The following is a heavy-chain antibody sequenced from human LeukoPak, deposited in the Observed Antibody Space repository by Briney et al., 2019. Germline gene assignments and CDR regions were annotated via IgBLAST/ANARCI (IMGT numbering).Heavy chain of an antibody. CDR1: GGSISSYY. CDR2: IYTSGST. CDR3: ARDKIVGGYCSSTSCYTGYYYGMDV. V-gene: IGHV4-4*07. J-gene: IGHJ6*02. Sequence: PSETLSLTCTVSGGSISSYYWSWIRQPAGKGLEWIGRIYTSGSTNYNPSLKSRVTMSVDTSKNQFSLKLSSVTAADTAVYYCARDKIVGGYCSSTSCYTGYYYGMDVWGQGTTVTVSS. D-gene: IGHD2-2*02.